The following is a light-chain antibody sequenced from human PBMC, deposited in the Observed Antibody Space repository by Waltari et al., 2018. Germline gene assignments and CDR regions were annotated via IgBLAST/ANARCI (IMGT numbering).Light chain of an antibody. CDR1: QNIITY. CDR3: QQSYSSPYT. V-gene: IGKV1-39*01. Sequence: DIHMTQSPSSLSASVGDRVTITRLASQNIITYLNLYQHKPGSAPEVLIYGVSSLYSGVPSRFSGSGSGTDFTLTITNLQPEDFGIYYCQQSYSSPYTFGQGTKLEIK. CDR2: GVS. J-gene: IGKJ2*01.